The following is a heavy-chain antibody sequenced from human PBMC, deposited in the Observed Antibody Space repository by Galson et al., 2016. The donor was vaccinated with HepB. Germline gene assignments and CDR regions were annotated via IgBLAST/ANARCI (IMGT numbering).Heavy chain of an antibody. CDR2: IYHSGTT. Sequence: TLSLTCVVSGGSISSGGHSWNWLRQPPGKGLEWIGHIYHSGTTYYNPSLKSRVTISMDRSKNHFSLNLSSVTAADTAVYYCAGYGSGRYFDAFDIWGQGTVVSVSS. J-gene: IGHJ3*02. V-gene: IGHV4-30-2*01. CDR1: GGSISSGGHS. CDR3: AGYGSGRYFDAFDI. D-gene: IGHD3-10*01.